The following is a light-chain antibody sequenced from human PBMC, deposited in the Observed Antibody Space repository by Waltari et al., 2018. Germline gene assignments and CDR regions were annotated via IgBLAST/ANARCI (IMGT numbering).Light chain of an antibody. Sequence: DIQMTQSPSSLSASVGDRVTITCQASRDINIYLNWYQQKPGKAPNLLIYEASKLETGVPSRFSGSGSGTDFTFTISSLQPEDIATYYCQQYDNLHLTFGHGTRLEIK. J-gene: IGKJ5*01. CDR3: QQYDNLHLT. CDR2: EAS. CDR1: RDINIY. V-gene: IGKV1-33*01.